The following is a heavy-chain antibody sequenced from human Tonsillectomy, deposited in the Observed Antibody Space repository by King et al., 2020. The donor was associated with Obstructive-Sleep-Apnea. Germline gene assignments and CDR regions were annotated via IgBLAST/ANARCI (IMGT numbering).Heavy chain of an antibody. D-gene: IGHD2-21*02. Sequence: VQLQQWGAGLLKPSETLSLTCAVYGGSFSGYYWSWIRQPPGKGLEWIGEINHSGSTNYNPSLKSRVTISVDTSKNQFSLKLSSVTAADTAVYYCARDLAYCGGDYYPTGAWGQGTLVTVSS. CDR2: INHSGST. CDR3: ARDLAYCGGDYYPTGA. J-gene: IGHJ4*02. CDR1: GGSFSGYY. V-gene: IGHV4-34*01.